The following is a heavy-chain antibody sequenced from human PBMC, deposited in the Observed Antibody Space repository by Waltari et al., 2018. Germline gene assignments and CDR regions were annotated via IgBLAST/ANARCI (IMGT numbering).Heavy chain of an antibody. J-gene: IGHJ4*02. D-gene: IGHD7-27*01. CDR1: GYTFTNYD. CDR3: ARGPRNWGVDY. Sequence: QVQLVQSGAEVKKPGASVKVSCKASGYTFTNYDFNWVRQTTGQGLEWMGWMNPNSGNTAYAQKFQCRVTMTRDISISTAYMEMSSLRSEDTAVYYCARGPRNWGVDYWGQGTLVTVSS. V-gene: IGHV1-8*02. CDR2: MNPNSGNT.